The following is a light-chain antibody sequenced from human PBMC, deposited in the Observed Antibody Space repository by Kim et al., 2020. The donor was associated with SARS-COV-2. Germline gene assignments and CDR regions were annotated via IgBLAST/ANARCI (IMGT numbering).Light chain of an antibody. CDR2: NND. Sequence: GHRVTLSLSGSSSNNASNTVNWYQQVPGTAPKLLIYNNDQRPSGVPDRFSGSKSGTSASLAINGLQSEDESDYYCAAWDDSLRGLLFGAGTKLTVL. J-gene: IGLJ2*01. V-gene: IGLV1-44*01. CDR3: AAWDDSLRGLL. CDR1: SSNNASNT.